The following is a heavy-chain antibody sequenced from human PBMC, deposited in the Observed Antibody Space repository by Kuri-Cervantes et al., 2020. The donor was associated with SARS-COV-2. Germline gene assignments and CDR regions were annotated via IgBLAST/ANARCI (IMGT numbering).Heavy chain of an antibody. Sequence: GESLKISCAASGFTFSSYSMNWVRQAPGKGLEWVSSISSSSYIYYADSVKGRFTISRDNAKNSLYLQMNSLRAEDTAVYYCARHRRIVGATMEDYWGQGTLVTVSS. CDR1: GFTFSSYS. J-gene: IGHJ4*02. D-gene: IGHD1-26*01. V-gene: IGHV3-21*01. CDR2: ISSSSYI. CDR3: ARHRRIVGATMEDY.